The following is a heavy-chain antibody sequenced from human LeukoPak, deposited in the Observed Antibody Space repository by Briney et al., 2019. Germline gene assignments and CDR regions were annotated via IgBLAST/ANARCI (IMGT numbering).Heavy chain of an antibody. D-gene: IGHD4-23*01. J-gene: IGHJ4*02. CDR1: GYTFTSYD. V-gene: IGHV1-69*04. Sequence: ASVKVSCKASGYTFTSYDINWVRQATGQGLEWMGRIIPILGIANYAQKFQGRVTITADKSTSTAYMELSSLRSEDTAVYYCAVPDYGGNCDYWGQGTLVTVSS. CDR3: AVPDYGGNCDY. CDR2: IIPILGIA.